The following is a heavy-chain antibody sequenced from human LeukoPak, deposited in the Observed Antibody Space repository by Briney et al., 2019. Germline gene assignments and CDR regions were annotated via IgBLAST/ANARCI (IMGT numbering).Heavy chain of an antibody. CDR3: AKDGPPGCGRGYFPFDS. CDR1: GDSITTYY. V-gene: IGHV4-4*07. J-gene: IGHJ4*02. D-gene: IGHD6-25*01. CDR2: IHTSGST. Sequence: SETLSLTCSVSGDSITTYYWSWIRQPAGMRLEWIGRIHTSGSTDYNPSVKSRVIMSVDTSKNQFSIEMSSVTAANTAVYYCAKDGPPGCGRGYFPFDSWGQGILVTVSS.